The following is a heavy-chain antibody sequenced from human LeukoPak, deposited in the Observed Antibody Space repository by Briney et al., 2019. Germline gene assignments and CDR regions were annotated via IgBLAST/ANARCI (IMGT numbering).Heavy chain of an antibody. CDR3: AREDGSQLDY. CDR2: ISSSGSST. CDR1: GFTFRSYS. Sequence: PGGSLRLSCAASGFTFRSYSMNWVRQAPGKGLEWVSYISSSGSSTYYADSVKGRFTISRDNAKSSLCLQMDSLRAGDTAVYYCAREDGSQLDYWGRGTLVTVSS. V-gene: IGHV3-48*04. J-gene: IGHJ4*02. D-gene: IGHD1-26*01.